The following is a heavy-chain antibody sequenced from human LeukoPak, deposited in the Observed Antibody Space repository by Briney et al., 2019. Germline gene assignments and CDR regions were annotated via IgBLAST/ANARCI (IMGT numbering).Heavy chain of an antibody. J-gene: IGHJ5*02. V-gene: IGHV3-30*18. Sequence: GRSLRLSCAASGFTFSSYGMHWVRQAPGKGLEWVAVISYEGSNKYYADSVKGRFTISRDNSKNTLYLQMNSLRAEDTAVYYCAKGQSSGYYPPSYNWFDPWGQGTLVTVSS. CDR1: GFTFSSYG. D-gene: IGHD3-22*01. CDR3: AKGQSSGYYPPSYNWFDP. CDR2: ISYEGSNK.